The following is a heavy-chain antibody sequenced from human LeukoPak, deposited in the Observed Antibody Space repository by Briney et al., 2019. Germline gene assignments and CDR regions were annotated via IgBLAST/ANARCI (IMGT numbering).Heavy chain of an antibody. V-gene: IGHV3-33*01. J-gene: IGHJ4*02. Sequence: GGSLRLSCAASGFTFSSYGMHWVRQAPGKGLEWVAVIWYDGSNEYYVDSVKGRFTISRDNSKNTLYLQMNSLRAEDTAVYYCARDVGDGYNFDYWGQGTLVTVSS. CDR1: GFTFSSYG. D-gene: IGHD5-24*01. CDR3: ARDVGDGYNFDY. CDR2: IWYDGSNE.